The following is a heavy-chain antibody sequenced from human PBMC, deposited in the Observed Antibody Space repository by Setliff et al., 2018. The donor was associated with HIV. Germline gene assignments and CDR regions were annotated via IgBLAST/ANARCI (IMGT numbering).Heavy chain of an antibody. CDR3: ARGGASSLPLDY. J-gene: IGHJ4*01. CDR2: IYQSGRT. V-gene: IGHV4-39*02. CDR1: GGSINDERYY. D-gene: IGHD6-13*01. Sequence: PSETLSLTCSVSGGSINDERYYWSWIRQPPGKGLEWTGSIYQSGRTYYNPSLKSRLTMSVDTSKNSLYLQMNSLRAEDTAIYYCARGGASSLPLDYWGHGALVTVSS.